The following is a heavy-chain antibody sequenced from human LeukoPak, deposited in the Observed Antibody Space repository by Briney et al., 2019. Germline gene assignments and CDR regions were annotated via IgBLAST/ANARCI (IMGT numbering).Heavy chain of an antibody. Sequence: SETLSLTCAVSGGSISSSNWWSWVRQPPGKGLEWIGEIYHSGSTNYNPSLKSRVTISVDKSKNQFSLKLSSVTAADTAVYYCARGAYYDFWSGYFSKYFDYWGQGTLVTVSS. J-gene: IGHJ4*02. CDR1: GGSISSSNW. D-gene: IGHD3-3*01. CDR3: ARGAYYDFWSGYFSKYFDY. V-gene: IGHV4-4*02. CDR2: IYHSGST.